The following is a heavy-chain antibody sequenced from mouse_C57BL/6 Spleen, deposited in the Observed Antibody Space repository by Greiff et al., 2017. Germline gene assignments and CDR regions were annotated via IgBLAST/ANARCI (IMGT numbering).Heavy chain of an antibody. V-gene: IGHV1-53*01. CDR3: ARNYYGSSPMDY. J-gene: IGHJ4*01. CDR1: GYTFTSYW. CDR2: INPSNGGT. Sequence: QVQLKQSGTELVKPGASVKLSCKASGYTFTSYWMHWVKQRPGQGLEWIGNINPSNGGTNYNEKFKSKATLTVDKSSSTAYMQLSSLTSEDSAVYYCARNYYGSSPMDYWGQGTSVTVSS. D-gene: IGHD1-1*01.